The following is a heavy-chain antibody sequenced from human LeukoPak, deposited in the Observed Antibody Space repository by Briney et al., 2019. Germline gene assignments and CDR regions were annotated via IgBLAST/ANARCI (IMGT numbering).Heavy chain of an antibody. D-gene: IGHD5-18*01. V-gene: IGHV3-23*01. CDR1: GFTFNSYA. J-gene: IGHJ4*02. Sequence: QPGGSLRLSCAASGFTFNSYAISWVRQAPGKGLEWISGSSFGGGTTYYADSVKGRFTISRDNPKNTLYLQMNSLRAEDTAVYYCARWLSDKIDSNGYLDYWGQGTLVTVSS. CDR3: ARWLSDKIDSNGYLDY. CDR2: SSFGGGTT.